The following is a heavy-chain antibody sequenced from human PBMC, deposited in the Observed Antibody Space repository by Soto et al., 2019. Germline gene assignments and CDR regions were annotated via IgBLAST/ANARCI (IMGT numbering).Heavy chain of an antibody. D-gene: IGHD6-13*01. CDR2: ISKSRSDI. V-gene: IGHV3-21*01. CDR1: GFAFSSYA. CDR3: ALYSSTWGDFDY. Sequence: EVQLVESGGGLVKPGGSLRLSCAASGFAFSSYAMNWVRQAPGKGLEWVSSISKSRSDISYADSVKGRFTISRDNAKNSLYLQMNSLRAEDTDVYYCALYSSTWGDFDYWGQGTLVTVSS. J-gene: IGHJ4*02.